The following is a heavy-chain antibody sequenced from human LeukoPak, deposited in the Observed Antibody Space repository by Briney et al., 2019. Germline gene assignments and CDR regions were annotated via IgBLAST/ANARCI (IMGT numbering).Heavy chain of an antibody. CDR1: GFTFSSYA. CDR3: VKGGDYGDPFDP. V-gene: IGHV3-64D*06. Sequence: GGSLRLSCSASGFTFSSYAMHWVRQAPGKGLEYVSAISSNGGSTCYADSVKGRFTISRDNSKNTLYLQMSSLRAEDTAVYYCVKGGDYGDPFDPWGQGTLVTVSS. D-gene: IGHD4-17*01. CDR2: ISSNGGST. J-gene: IGHJ5*02.